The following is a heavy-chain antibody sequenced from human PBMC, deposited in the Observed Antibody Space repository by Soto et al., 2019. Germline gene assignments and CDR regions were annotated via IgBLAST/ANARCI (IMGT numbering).Heavy chain of an antibody. CDR3: ARGRYGDH. CDR2: ISAHNGNT. V-gene: IGHV1-18*01. CDR1: GYGFTTYG. D-gene: IGHD1-1*01. J-gene: IGHJ4*02. Sequence: QVHLVQSGAEVKKPGASVKVSCKGSGYGFTTYGITWVRQAPGQGLEWMAWISAHNGNTNYAQKLLGRVTVTRDTSTSTAYMELRSLRSDDTAVYYCARGRYGDHWGQGALVTVSS.